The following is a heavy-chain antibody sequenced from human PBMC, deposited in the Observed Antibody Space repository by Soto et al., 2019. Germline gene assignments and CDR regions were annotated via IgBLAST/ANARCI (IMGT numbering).Heavy chain of an antibody. CDR3: VRDLDGSGSYYTGY. J-gene: IGHJ4*02. D-gene: IGHD3-10*01. CDR1: GYNFINYG. CDR2: IRVHNGNT. V-gene: IGHV1-18*01. Sequence: ASVKVSCKASGYNFINYGITWVRQAPGQGLEWMGWIRVHNGNTNYAQNLQGRVTMTTDTSTSTAYMELRSLRSDDTAVYYCVRDLDGSGSYYTGYWGPGTLVSVSS.